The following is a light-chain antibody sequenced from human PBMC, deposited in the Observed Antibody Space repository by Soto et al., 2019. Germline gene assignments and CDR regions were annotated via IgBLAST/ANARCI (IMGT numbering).Light chain of an antibody. J-gene: IGKJ1*01. CDR1: QSVSRN. CDR2: GVS. Sequence: EIVMTQSPATLSVSPGESATLSCRASQSVSRNLAWHQQKPGQAPRLLIYGVSTRATGIPARFSGSGSGTEFTLTISNLQSEDSAVYYCQHYYYWPPWTFGQGTKVDI. V-gene: IGKV3-15*01. CDR3: QHYYYWPPWT.